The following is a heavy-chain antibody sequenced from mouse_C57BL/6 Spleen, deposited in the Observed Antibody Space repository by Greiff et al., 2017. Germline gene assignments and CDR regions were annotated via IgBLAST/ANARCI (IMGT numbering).Heavy chain of an antibody. CDR3: ARDRGYDPPFAY. CDR1: GFSLTSYG. V-gene: IGHV2-2*01. J-gene: IGHJ3*01. Sequence: QVQLQQSGPGLVQPSQSLSITCTVSGFSLTSYGVHWVRQSPGKGLEWLGVIWSGGSTDYNAAFISRLSISKDNSKSQVFFKMNSLQADDTAIYYCARDRGYDPPFAYWGQGTLVTVSA. D-gene: IGHD2-2*01. CDR2: IWSGGST.